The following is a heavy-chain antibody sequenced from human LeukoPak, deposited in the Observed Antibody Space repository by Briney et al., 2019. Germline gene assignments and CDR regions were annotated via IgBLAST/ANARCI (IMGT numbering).Heavy chain of an antibody. CDR3: ARKRAGRAGMPKNCDY. Sequence: SETLSLTCIVSGGSISSGDYYWSWIRQPPGKGLEWIGYIYYSGNTHYSPSLESRATISADTSKNQFSLKLTSVTAADPAGYSCARKRAGRAGMPKNCDYWGQETLVTVPS. D-gene: IGHD2-2*01. J-gene: IGHJ4*02. CDR2: IYYSGNT. V-gene: IGHV4-30-4*08. CDR1: GGSISSGDYY.